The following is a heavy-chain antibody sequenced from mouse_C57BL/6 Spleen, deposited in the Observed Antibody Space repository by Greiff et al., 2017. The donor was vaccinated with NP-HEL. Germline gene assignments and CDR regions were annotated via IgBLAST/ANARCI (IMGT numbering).Heavy chain of an antibody. CDR1: GFNIKDDY. CDR3: TTGLLRTPGWFAY. CDR2: IDPENGDT. J-gene: IGHJ3*01. V-gene: IGHV14-4*01. Sequence: EVQLQQSGAELVRPGASVKLSCTASGFNIKDDYMHWVKQRPEQGLEWIGWIDPENGDTEYASKFQGKATITADTSSNTAYLQLSSLTSEDTAVYYCTTGLLRTPGWFAYWGQGTLVTVSA. D-gene: IGHD2-3*01.